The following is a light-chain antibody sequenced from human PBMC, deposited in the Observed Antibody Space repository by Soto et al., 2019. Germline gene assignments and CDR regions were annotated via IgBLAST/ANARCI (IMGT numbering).Light chain of an antibody. CDR3: QQYGSSPAT. Sequence: EIVLTQSPATLSLSPGERASLFCRASQTVSSNFLAWYQQRPGQAPRLLVFGASSRATGIPERFSGSGSGTDFALTISRLEPEDFDVYYCQQYGSSPATFGQGTKVKIK. CDR2: GAS. V-gene: IGKV3-20*01. CDR1: QTVSSNF. J-gene: IGKJ1*01.